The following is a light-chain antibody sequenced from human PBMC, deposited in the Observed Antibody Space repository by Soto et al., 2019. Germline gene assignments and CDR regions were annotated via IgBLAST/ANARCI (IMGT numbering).Light chain of an antibody. CDR2: DVS. CDR1: SSDVGGYNY. CDR3: SSYTSSSTLE. V-gene: IGLV2-14*01. Sequence: QSALTQPASVSGSPGQSITISCTGTSSDVGGYNYVSWYQQHPGKAPKLMIYDVSNRPSGVSNRFSGSKSGNTASLTISGLQAEDEADYYCSSYTSSSTLEFGGGTNLPVL. J-gene: IGLJ2*01.